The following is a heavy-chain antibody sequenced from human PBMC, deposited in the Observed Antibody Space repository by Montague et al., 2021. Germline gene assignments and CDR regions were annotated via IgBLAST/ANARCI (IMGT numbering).Heavy chain of an antibody. D-gene: IGHD2-2*01. V-gene: IGHV3-23*01. J-gene: IGHJ4*02. CDR3: ARRARSLYHFDN. CDR1: GFRFSSYA. CDR2: INDRGGET. Sequence: SLRLSFAASGFRFSSYAMGWVRQAPGRGLEWVSIINDRGGETHHAGSVKGRFTLSRDNSMSTLYLQMNTLGVEDTAVYYCARRARSLYHFDNWGQGTLVTVSS.